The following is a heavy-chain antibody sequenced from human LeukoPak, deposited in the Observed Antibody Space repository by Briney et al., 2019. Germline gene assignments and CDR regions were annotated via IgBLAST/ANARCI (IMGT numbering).Heavy chain of an antibody. D-gene: IGHD2-2*01. CDR2: INHSGST. V-gene: IGHV4-34*01. J-gene: IGHJ6*03. CDR3: ARLNPVVPAAYYYYMDV. CDR1: GGSFSGYY. Sequence: PSETLSLTCAVYGGSFSGYYWSWIRQPPGKGLEWIGEINHSGSTNYNPSLKSRVTISVDTSKNQFSLELSSVTAADTAVYYCARLNPVVPAAYYYYMDVWGKGTTVTVSS.